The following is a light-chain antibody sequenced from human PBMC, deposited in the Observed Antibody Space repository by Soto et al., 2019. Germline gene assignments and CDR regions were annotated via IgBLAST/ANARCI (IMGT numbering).Light chain of an antibody. Sequence: QSALTQPPSASGSPEQSVTISCTGTSSDFGGYNYVSWYQPHPGKAPKLMIYEVNKRPSGVPDRFSGSKSGNTASLTVSGLQAEDEADYYCSSFAGTNNLGVFGTGTKLTVL. V-gene: IGLV2-8*01. CDR2: EVN. CDR1: SSDFGGYNY. CDR3: SSFAGTNNLGV. J-gene: IGLJ1*01.